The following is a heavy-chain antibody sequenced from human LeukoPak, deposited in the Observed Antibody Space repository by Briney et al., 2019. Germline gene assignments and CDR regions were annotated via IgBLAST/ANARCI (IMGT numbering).Heavy chain of an antibody. J-gene: IGHJ6*02. V-gene: IGHV4-59*01. CDR3: ARDLHYYDSSGHRYYYYYGMDV. Sequence: PSETLSLTCTVSGGSISSYYWSWIRQPPGKGLEWVGYIYYSGSTNYNPSLKSRVTISVDTSKNQFPLKLSSVTAADTAVYYCARDLHYYDSSGHRYYYYYGMDVWGQGTTVTVSS. D-gene: IGHD3-22*01. CDR1: GGSISSYY. CDR2: IYYSGST.